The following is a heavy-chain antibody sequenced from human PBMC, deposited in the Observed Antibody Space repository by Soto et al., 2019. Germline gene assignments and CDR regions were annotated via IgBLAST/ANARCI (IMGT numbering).Heavy chain of an antibody. CDR1: GGSFSGYY. CDR3: ARGRGIAVARRWFDP. CDR2: INHSGST. J-gene: IGHJ5*02. Sequence: PSETLSLTCAVYGGSFSGYYWSWIRQPPGKGLEWIGEINHSGSTNYNPSLKSRVTISVDTSKNQFSLKLSSVTAADTAVYYCARGRGIAVARRWFDPWGQGTLVTVSS. V-gene: IGHV4-34*01. D-gene: IGHD6-19*01.